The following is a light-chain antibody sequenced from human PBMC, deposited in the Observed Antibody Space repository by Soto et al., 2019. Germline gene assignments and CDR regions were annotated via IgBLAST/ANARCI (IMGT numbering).Light chain of an antibody. CDR2: NNH. CDR3: PAWDDSLDACV. CDR1: SSNIGSKT. J-gene: IGLJ1*01. Sequence: QSVLTQAPSASGTPGQRVTISCSGSSSNIGSKTVNWYQQLPGMAPKLRIFNNHQRPSGVPDPFTGSKSGTSASQANNGLQSEDEAYYYCPAWDDSLDACVVVTGTKLTVL. V-gene: IGLV1-44*01.